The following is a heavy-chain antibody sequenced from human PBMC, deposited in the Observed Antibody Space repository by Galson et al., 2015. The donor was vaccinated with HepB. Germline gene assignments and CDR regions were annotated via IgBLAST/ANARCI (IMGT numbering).Heavy chain of an antibody. CDR2: ISYDGSNK. V-gene: IGHV3-30-3*01. J-gene: IGHJ3*02. CDR3: ARDLGGYCSGGSCYPDAFDI. CDR1: GFTFSSYA. Sequence: SLRLSCAASGFTFSSYAMHWVRQAPGKGLEWVAVISYDGSNKYYADSVKGRFTISRDNSKNTLYLQMNSLRAEDTAVYYCARDLGGYCSGGSCYPDAFDIWGQGTMVTVSS. D-gene: IGHD2-15*01.